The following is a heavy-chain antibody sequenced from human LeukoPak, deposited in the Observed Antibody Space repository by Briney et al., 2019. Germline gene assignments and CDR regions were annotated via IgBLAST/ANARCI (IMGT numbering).Heavy chain of an antibody. J-gene: IGHJ4*02. CDR2: IYHSGST. Sequence: SGTLSLTCAVSGASISSPNWWSWVRQPPGKGLEWIGEIYHSGSTNYNPSLKSRVTISIDTSKNQFSLRLRSVTAADTAVYYCAREILYDSTGYYLWGQGTVVTVSS. CDR3: AREILYDSTGYYL. CDR1: GASISSPNW. D-gene: IGHD3-22*01. V-gene: IGHV4-4*02.